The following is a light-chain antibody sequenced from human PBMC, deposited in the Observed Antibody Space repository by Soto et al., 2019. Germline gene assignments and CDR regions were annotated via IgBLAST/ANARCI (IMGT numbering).Light chain of an antibody. V-gene: IGKV1-27*01. Sequence: DIQMTQSPSSLSASVGERVPIPCRASKGISYYLAWFQQKPGKVPELLIYAASTLQSGVPSRFSGSGSGKNFTLTISSLQPEDVATYYCQKYNSAPRTFGQGTKLEIK. CDR3: QKYNSAPRT. J-gene: IGKJ2*01. CDR1: KGISYY. CDR2: AAS.